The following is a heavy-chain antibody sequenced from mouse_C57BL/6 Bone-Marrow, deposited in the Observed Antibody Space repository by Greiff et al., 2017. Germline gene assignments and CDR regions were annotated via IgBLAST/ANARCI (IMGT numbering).Heavy chain of an antibody. Sequence: EVKLQESGGGLVKPGGSLKLSCAASGFTFSSYAMSWVRQTPEKRLEWVATISDGGSYTYYPDNVKGRFTISRDNAKNNLYLQMSHLKSEDTAMYYCARDREGDGVDYWGQGTTLTVSS. CDR1: GFTFSSYA. CDR2: ISDGGSYT. V-gene: IGHV5-4*01. D-gene: IGHD2-13*01. J-gene: IGHJ2*01. CDR3: ARDREGDGVDY.